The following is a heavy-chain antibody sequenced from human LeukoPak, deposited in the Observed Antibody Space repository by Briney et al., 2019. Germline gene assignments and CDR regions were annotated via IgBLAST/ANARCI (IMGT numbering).Heavy chain of an antibody. Sequence: GGSLRLSCAASGFTFSSYEMNWVRQAPGKGLEWVSYISSSGSTIYYADSVKGRFTISRDNSKNTLYLQMNSLRAEDTAVYYCATETVLLWFGESERPKDYWGQGTLVTVSS. D-gene: IGHD3-10*01. CDR3: ATETVLLWFGESERPKDY. CDR2: ISSSGSTI. CDR1: GFTFSSYE. J-gene: IGHJ4*02. V-gene: IGHV3-48*03.